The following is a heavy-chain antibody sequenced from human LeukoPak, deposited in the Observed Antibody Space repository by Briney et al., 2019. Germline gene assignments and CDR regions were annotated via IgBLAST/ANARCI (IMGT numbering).Heavy chain of an antibody. J-gene: IGHJ4*02. V-gene: IGHV3-33*01. Sequence: GGSLRLSCAASGFTFSSDGMHWVRQAPGKGLEWVAVIWYDGSNKYYADSVKGRFTISRDNSKNTLYLQMNSLRAEDTAVYYCARDGHYDILTGYYRIGYFDYWGQGTLVTVSS. CDR1: GFTFSSDG. CDR2: IWYDGSNK. D-gene: IGHD3-9*01. CDR3: ARDGHYDILTGYYRIGYFDY.